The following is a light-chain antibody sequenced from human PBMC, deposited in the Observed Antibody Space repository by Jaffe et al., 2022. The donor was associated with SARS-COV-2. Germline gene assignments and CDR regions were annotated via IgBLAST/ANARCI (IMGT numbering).Light chain of an antibody. Sequence: DIQMTQSPSSLSASVGDTVTITCRASQRISSYLNWYQQKPGEAPKILIYEATSLQRGVPPRFSGSGFGTDFTLTISSLQPEDVAAYYCQQSYINFWTFGQGTKVEIK. J-gene: IGKJ1*01. V-gene: IGKV1-39*01. CDR1: QRISSY. CDR2: EAT. CDR3: QQSYINFWT.